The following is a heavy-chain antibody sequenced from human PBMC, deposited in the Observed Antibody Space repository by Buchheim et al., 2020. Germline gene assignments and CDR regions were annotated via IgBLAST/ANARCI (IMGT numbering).Heavy chain of an antibody. D-gene: IGHD6-19*01. CDR1: GFTSINHA. J-gene: IGHJ6*02. V-gene: IGHV3-23*01. Sequence: EVQLLESGGDLVQPGGSLRLSCAGSGFTSINHALNWVRQAPGKGLEWVSSITGCGVTTYYADSVKGRFTISRDNSSRTLYLQMNSLRAEDTATYFCTRSMAVAGYSFYYYGMDVWGPGTT. CDR3: TRSMAVAGYSFYYYGMDV. CDR2: ITGCGVTT.